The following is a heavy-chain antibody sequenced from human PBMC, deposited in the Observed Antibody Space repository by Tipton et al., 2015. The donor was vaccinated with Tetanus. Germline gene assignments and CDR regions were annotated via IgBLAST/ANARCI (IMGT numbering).Heavy chain of an antibody. D-gene: IGHD2-8*01. CDR3: ARRLIQNWFDP. V-gene: IGHV4-34*09. CDR2: INQSGST. CDR1: GGAFSGYL. J-gene: IGHJ5*02. Sequence: LRLSCAVSGGAFSGYLWSWIRQSPGKGLEWIGEINQSGSTIYNPSLKSRVTISVDSSRNQFSLKMTSLTAADTAVYYCARRLIQNWFDPWGQGALVTVSS.